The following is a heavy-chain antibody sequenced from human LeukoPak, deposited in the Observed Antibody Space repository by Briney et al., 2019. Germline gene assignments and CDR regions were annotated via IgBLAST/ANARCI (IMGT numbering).Heavy chain of an antibody. D-gene: IGHD2-21*02. V-gene: IGHV3-23*01. CDR3: AKDPCSGSDCNDY. J-gene: IGHJ4*02. CDR2: ISGSGVST. Sequence: GGSLRLSCAASGLTFSTHAMSWVRQAPGKGLEWVSAISGSGVSTFYADSVKGRSTISRDNSKNTLYLQMNSLRAEDTAVYFCAKDPCSGSDCNDYWGQGTLVTVSS. CDR1: GLTFSTHA.